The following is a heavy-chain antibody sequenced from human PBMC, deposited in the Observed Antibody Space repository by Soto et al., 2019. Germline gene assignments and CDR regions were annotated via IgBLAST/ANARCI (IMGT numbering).Heavy chain of an antibody. V-gene: IGHV3-7*01. J-gene: IGHJ6*03. CDR1: GFTFSSYW. Sequence: GGSLRLSCAASGFTFSSYWMSWVRQAPGKGLEWVANIKQDGSEKYYVDSVKGRFTISRDNAKNSLYLQMNSLRAEDTAVYYCARDGAKYGDYDNQYYYYYYMDVWGKGTTVTVSS. CDR3: ARDGAKYGDYDNQYYYYYYMDV. D-gene: IGHD4-17*01. CDR2: IKQDGSEK.